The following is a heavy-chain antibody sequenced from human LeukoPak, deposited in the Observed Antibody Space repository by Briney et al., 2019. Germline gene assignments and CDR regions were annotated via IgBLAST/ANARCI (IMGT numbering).Heavy chain of an antibody. J-gene: IGHJ6*02. D-gene: IGHD3-3*01. CDR2: ISYDGGNK. V-gene: IGHV3-30*18. CDR1: GFTFSSYV. CDR3: AKDYYDFWSGGYYYYYGMDV. Sequence: GGSLRLSCAASGFTFSSYVMHWVRQAPGKGLEWVAVISYDGGNKYYADSVKGRFTISRDNSKNTLYLQMNSLRSDDTAVYYCAKDYYDFWSGGYYYYYGMDVWGQGTTVTVSS.